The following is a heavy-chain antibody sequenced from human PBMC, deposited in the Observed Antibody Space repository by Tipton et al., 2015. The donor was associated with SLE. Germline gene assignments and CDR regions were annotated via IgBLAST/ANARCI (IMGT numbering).Heavy chain of an antibody. D-gene: IGHD7-27*01. CDR2: IYGGGRT. CDR1: GFTVSSNY. V-gene: IGHV3-53*05. CDR3: ARDQTPGDRAFDI. J-gene: IGHJ3*02. Sequence: GSLRLSCAASGFTVSSNYMSWVRQAPGKGLERFSVIYGGGRTYYADSVKGRFTISRDTSKNTLYLQMNSLRAEDTAVYYCARDQTPGDRAFDIWGKGTMVTVSS.